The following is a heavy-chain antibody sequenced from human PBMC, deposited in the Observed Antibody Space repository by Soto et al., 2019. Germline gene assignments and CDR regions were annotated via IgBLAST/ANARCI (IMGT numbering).Heavy chain of an antibody. J-gene: IGHJ3*01. CDR1: GYTFTNYD. CDR2: ISTYNGNS. V-gene: IGHV1-18*01. D-gene: IGHD6-13*01. CDR3: ARDDATSSRARAFDA. Sequence: GASVKVSCKASGYTFTNYDISWVRQAPGQGPEWLGWISTYNGNSASKQEVQDRVTLTTDTPASTAYMELRSLRSDDTAVYYCARDDATSSRARAFDAWGQGTMVTVSS.